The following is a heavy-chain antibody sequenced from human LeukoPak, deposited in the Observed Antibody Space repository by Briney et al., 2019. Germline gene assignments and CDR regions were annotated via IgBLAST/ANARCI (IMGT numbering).Heavy chain of an antibody. Sequence: NPGGSLRLSCAASGFTFSTYNMNWVRQAPGKGLEWVSSISSSSSYIDYADSAKGRFTISRDNAKNTLYLQMNSLRAEDTAVYYCAKDNYYGSGSPGGFDYWGQGTLVTVSS. CDR2: ISSSSSYI. V-gene: IGHV3-21*04. CDR1: GFTFSTYN. J-gene: IGHJ4*02. CDR3: AKDNYYGSGSPGGFDY. D-gene: IGHD3-10*01.